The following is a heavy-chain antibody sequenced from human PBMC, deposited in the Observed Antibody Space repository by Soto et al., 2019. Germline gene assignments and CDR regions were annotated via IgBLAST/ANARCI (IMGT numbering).Heavy chain of an antibody. CDR3: ARVWNDGRFDY. J-gene: IGHJ4*02. D-gene: IGHD1-1*01. CDR2: INQNGGAM. Sequence: EVHLVESGGGLVQPGGSLRLSCAASGFTFSNYWMTWVRQAPGKGLEWVASINQNGGAMHYVDSVKGRFTVSRDNAKNSLYLQVNSLRAEDTAVFYCARVWNDGRFDYWGQGTLVTVSS. CDR1: GFTFSNYW. V-gene: IGHV3-7*01.